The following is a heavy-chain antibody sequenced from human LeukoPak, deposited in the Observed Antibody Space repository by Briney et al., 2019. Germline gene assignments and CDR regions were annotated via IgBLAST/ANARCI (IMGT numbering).Heavy chain of an antibody. Sequence: SETLSLTCAVSGGSISISGYCWGWIRQPPGKGLEWIGIIYYSGSTYYNPSLKSRVTISVEMSKNQFSLKLSSVTAADTAVYYCARDLVFGAPFDYWGQGTLVTVSS. J-gene: IGHJ4*02. CDR2: IYYSGST. CDR3: ARDLVFGAPFDY. V-gene: IGHV4-39*07. D-gene: IGHD3-10*02. CDR1: GGSISISGYC.